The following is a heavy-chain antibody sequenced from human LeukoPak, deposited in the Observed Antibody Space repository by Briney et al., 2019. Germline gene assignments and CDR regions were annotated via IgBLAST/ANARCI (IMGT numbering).Heavy chain of an antibody. CDR1: GYTFTYYY. CDR3: ARGDSSGYYDGEDAFDI. CDR2: INPSGGST. V-gene: IGHV1-46*01. J-gene: IGHJ3*02. D-gene: IGHD3-22*01. Sequence: ASVKVSCKASGYTFTYYYMHWVRQAPGQGLEWMGIINPSGGSTSYAQKFQGRVTMTRDTSTSTVYMELSSLRSEDTAVYYCARGDSSGYYDGEDAFDIWGQGTMVTVSS.